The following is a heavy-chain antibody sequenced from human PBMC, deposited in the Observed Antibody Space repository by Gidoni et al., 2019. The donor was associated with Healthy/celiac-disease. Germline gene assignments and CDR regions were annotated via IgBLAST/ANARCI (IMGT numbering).Heavy chain of an antibody. V-gene: IGHV3-9*01. D-gene: IGHD2-15*01. CDR3: AKDIAVEGAALDY. CDR2: ISWNSGSI. J-gene: IGHJ4*02. CDR1: GFTFDDYA. Sequence: EVQLVESGGGLVQPGRSLRLSCAASGFTFDDYARHWVRPAPGKGLAWVSGISWNSGSIGYADSVKGRFTISRDNAKNSLYLQMNSLRAEDTALYYCAKDIAVEGAALDYWGQGTLVTVSS.